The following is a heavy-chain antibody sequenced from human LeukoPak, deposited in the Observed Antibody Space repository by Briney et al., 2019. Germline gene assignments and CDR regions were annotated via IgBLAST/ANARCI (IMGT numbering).Heavy chain of an antibody. CDR3: AKGRTAYCSSTSCYTIDY. J-gene: IGHJ4*02. CDR1: GFTFSIYA. V-gene: IGHV3-23*01. D-gene: IGHD2-2*02. Sequence: GGSLRLSCAASGFTFSIYAMSWARQAPGKGLECVSDISGSGGSTYYADSVKGRFTISRDNSNNTLYLQMNSLIAEDTAVYYSAKGRTAYCSSTSCYTIDYWGQGTRITVSS. CDR2: ISGSGGST.